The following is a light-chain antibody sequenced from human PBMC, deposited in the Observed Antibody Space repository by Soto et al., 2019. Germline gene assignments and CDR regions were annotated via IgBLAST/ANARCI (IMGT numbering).Light chain of an antibody. J-gene: IGKJ4*01. Sequence: DTVMTQSPATLSVSPGERASVSCGASQSVGNNLACYRQKPGQAPRLLIYGASTRAIGMPARFSGSGSGTEFTLTISSLQSEDFAIYFCQQYNNWPLTFGGGTKVDIK. V-gene: IGKV3-15*01. CDR3: QQYNNWPLT. CDR1: QSVGNN. CDR2: GAS.